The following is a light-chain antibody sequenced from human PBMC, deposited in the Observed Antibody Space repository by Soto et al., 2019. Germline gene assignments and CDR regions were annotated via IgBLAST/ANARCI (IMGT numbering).Light chain of an antibody. V-gene: IGKV3-20*01. CDR3: QQYKNWPL. CDR1: QSVSSSY. Sequence: IVLTRWLGTLGLAPGGGGALSCGASQSVSSSYLAWYQQKPGQDPRLLIYGASSRATGIPDRFSGSGSATHLTLTTSSLQSEDFAVYYCQQYKNWPLFGQGTRLENK. CDR2: GAS. J-gene: IGKJ5*01.